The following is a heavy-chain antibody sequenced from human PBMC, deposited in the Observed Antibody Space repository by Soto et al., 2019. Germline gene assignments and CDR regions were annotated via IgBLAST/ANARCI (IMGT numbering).Heavy chain of an antibody. Sequence: PGGSLRLSCAASGFTFSSYAMSWVRQAPGKGLEWVSAISGSGGSTYYADSVEGRFTISRDNSKNTLYLQMNSLRAEDTAVYYCAKWGYYDSSGYVSNAFDIWGQGTMVTVSS. D-gene: IGHD3-22*01. J-gene: IGHJ3*02. CDR3: AKWGYYDSSGYVSNAFDI. CDR2: ISGSGGST. CDR1: GFTFSSYA. V-gene: IGHV3-23*01.